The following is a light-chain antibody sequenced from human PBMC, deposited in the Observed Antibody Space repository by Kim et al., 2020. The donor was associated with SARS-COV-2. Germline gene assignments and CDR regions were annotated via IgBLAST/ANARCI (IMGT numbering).Light chain of an antibody. CDR2: YDS. J-gene: IGLJ3*02. Sequence: APGKTARITCGGNNIGSKSVHWNQQTPGPAPVLVIYYDSDRPSGIPERFSGSNSGNTATLTISRVEAGDEADYYCQVWDSSSDLRVFGGGTKLTVL. V-gene: IGLV3-21*04. CDR1: NIGSKS. CDR3: QVWDSSSDLRV.